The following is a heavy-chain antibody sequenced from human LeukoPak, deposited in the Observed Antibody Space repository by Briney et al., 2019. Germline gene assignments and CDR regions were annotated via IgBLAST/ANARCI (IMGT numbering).Heavy chain of an antibody. CDR2: IGTAGDT. V-gene: IGHV3-13*01. Sequence: GGSLRLSCAASGFTFSSYAMHWVRQATGKGLEWVSAIGTAGDTYYPGSVKGRFTISRENAKNSLYLQMNSLRAGDTAVYYCARARGDSSGYPFDYWGQGTLVTVSS. CDR1: GFTFSSYA. CDR3: ARARGDSSGYPFDY. J-gene: IGHJ4*02. D-gene: IGHD3-22*01.